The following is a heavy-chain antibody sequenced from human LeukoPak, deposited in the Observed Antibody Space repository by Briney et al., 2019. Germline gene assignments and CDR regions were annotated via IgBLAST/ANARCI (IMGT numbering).Heavy chain of an antibody. J-gene: IGHJ3*02. CDR3: ARQGEHYDFLTGCRTGPNAFAI. CDR1: GGSISSSSYY. D-gene: IGHD3-9*01. Sequence: SETLSLTCAVSGGSISSSSYYWGWIRQPPGKGLEWIVSIYYSGSTYYNPSLKSRVTISVDTSKNQFSLKLTSVTAADTAVYYCARQGEHYDFLTGCRTGPNAFAIWGQGTMVTVSS. CDR2: IYYSGST. V-gene: IGHV4-39*01.